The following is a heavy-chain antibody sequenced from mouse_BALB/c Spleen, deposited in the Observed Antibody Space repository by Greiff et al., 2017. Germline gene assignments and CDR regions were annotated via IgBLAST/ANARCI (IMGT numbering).Heavy chain of an antibody. Sequence: EVKLVESGPGLVKPSQSLSLTCTVTGYSITSDYAWNWIRQFPGNKLEWMGYISYSGSTSYNPSLKSRISITRDTSKNQFFLQLNSVTTEDTATYYCARSDGSRGDWYFDVWGAGTRSPSPQ. CDR2: ISYSGST. V-gene: IGHV3-2*02. CDR3: ARSDGSRGDWYFDV. D-gene: IGHD1-1*01. CDR1: GYSITSDYA. J-gene: IGHJ1*01.